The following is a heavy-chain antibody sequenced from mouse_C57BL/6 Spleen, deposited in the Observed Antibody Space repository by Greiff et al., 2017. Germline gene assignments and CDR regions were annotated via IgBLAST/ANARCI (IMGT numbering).Heavy chain of an antibody. CDR1: GFTFSSYG. D-gene: IGHD6-5*01. CDR2: ISSGGSYT. V-gene: IGHV5-6*01. Sequence: EVQRVESGGDLVKPGGSLKLSCAASGFTFSSYGMSWVRQTPDKRLEWVATISSGGSYTYYPVRVKGRFTISRDNAKNTLYLQMSRLKSEDTAMYYCARHRAYDRGAMDDWGQGTSVTVSS. CDR3: ARHRAYDRGAMDD. J-gene: IGHJ4*01.